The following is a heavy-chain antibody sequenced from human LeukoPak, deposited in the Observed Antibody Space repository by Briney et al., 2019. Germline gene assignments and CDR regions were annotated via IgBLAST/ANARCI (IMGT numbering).Heavy chain of an antibody. D-gene: IGHD3-9*01. CDR1: GYTLTELS. Sequence: ASVKVSCKVSGYTLTELSMHWVRQAPGKGLEWMGGFDPEDGETIYAQKFQGRVTMTEDTSTDTAYMELSSLRSEDTAVYYCATGLRYFDWSPPLNYWGQGTLVTVSS. J-gene: IGHJ4*02. V-gene: IGHV1-24*01. CDR3: ATGLRYFDWSPPLNY. CDR2: FDPEDGET.